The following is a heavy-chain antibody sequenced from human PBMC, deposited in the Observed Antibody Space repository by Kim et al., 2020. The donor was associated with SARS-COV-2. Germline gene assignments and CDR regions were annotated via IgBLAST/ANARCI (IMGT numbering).Heavy chain of an antibody. CDR3: AREDYGMDV. CDR2: STI. Sequence: STIYDAGSVKGRFTISRDNAKNSLYLQVNSLRAEDTAVYYCAREDYGMDVWGQGTTVTVSS. J-gene: IGHJ6*02. V-gene: IGHV3-48*03.